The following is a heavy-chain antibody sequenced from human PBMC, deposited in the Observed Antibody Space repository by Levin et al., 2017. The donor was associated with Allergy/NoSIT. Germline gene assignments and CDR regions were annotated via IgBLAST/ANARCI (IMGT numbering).Heavy chain of an antibody. V-gene: IGHV3-9*01. CDR1: GFTFDDYA. D-gene: IGHD5-12*01. CDR3: AKDIRGHSGYVRGGPNYFDY. J-gene: IGHJ4*02. CDR2: ISWNSGSI. Sequence: PGGSLRLSCAASGFTFDDYAMHWVRQAPGKGLEWVSGISWNSGSIGYADSVKGRFTISRDNAKNSLYLQMNSLRAEDTALYYCAKDIRGHSGYVRGGPNYFDYWGQGTLVTVSS.